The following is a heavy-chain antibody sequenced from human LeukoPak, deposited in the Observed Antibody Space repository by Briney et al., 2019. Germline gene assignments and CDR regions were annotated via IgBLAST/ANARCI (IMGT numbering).Heavy chain of an antibody. Sequence: SETLSLTCTVSGGSISSYYWSWIRQHPGKGLEWIGYIYYSGSTYYNPSLKSRVTISVDTSKNQFSLKLSSVTAADTAVYYCARGRPVLYYYGMDVWGQGTTVTVSS. CDR2: IYYSGST. J-gene: IGHJ6*02. V-gene: IGHV4-59*06. CDR3: ARGRPVLYYYGMDV. CDR1: GGSISSYY.